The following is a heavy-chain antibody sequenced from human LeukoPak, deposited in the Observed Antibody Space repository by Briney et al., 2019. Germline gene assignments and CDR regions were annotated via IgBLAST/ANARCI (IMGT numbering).Heavy chain of an antibody. CDR2: IYHSGST. CDR1: GYSISSGYY. CDR3: ASRPKVGGSGSYYGRDY. J-gene: IGHJ4*02. Sequence: SETLSLTCAVSGYSISSGYYWGWIRQPPGEGLEWIGSIYHSGSTYYNPSLKSRVTISVDTSKNQFSLKLSSVTAADTAVYYCASRPKVGGSGSYYGRDYWGQGTLVTVSS. V-gene: IGHV4-38-2*01. D-gene: IGHD3-10*01.